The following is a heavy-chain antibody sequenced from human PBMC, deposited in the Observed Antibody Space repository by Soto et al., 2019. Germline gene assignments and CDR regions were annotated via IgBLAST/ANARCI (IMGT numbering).Heavy chain of an antibody. CDR2: IYYSGST. CDR3: ARVGGYSGSYYFAY. CDR1: GGSISSYY. J-gene: IGHJ4*02. Sequence: SETLSLTCTVSGGSISSYYWSWIRQPPGKGLEWIGYIYYSGSTNYNPSLKSRVTISVDTSKNQFSLKLSSVTAADTAVYYCARVGGYSGSYYFAYWGQGTLVTVS. D-gene: IGHD1-26*01. V-gene: IGHV4-59*01.